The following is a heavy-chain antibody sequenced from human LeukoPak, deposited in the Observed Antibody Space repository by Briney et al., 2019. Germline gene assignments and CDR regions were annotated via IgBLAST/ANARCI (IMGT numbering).Heavy chain of an antibody. CDR2: ISGSGGST. V-gene: IGHV3-23*01. CDR1: GFTFSSYA. Sequence: GGSLRLSCAASGFTFSSYAMSWVRQAPGKGLEWVSAISGSGGSTYYADSVKGRFTISRDNSKNTLYLQMNSLRAEDTAVYYCAESSVRYFDWLLFFDYWGQGTLVTVSS. J-gene: IGHJ4*02. D-gene: IGHD3-9*01. CDR3: AESSVRYFDWLLFFDY.